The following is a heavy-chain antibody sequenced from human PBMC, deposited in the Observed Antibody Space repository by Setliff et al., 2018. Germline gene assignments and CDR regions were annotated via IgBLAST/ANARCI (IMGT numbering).Heavy chain of an antibody. J-gene: IGHJ5*02. Sequence: PGGSLRLSCAASGFTFSSYSMNWVRQAPGKGLEWVSSISSSSSYIYYADSVKGRFTMSRDNAKNSLYLQMNSLRAEDTAVYYCAKNGFGVVALGVNNWFDPWGQGTLVTVSS. CDR1: GFTFSSYS. CDR3: AKNGFGVVALGVNNWFDP. V-gene: IGHV3-21*04. D-gene: IGHD3-10*01. CDR2: ISSSSSYI.